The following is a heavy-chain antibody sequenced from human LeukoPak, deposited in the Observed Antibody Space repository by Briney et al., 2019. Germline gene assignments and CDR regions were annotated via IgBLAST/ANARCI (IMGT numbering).Heavy chain of an antibody. V-gene: IGHV3-30*18. J-gene: IGHJ4*02. Sequence: GGPLRLSCAASGFTFSSYAMSWVRQAPGKGLEWVAVISYDGSDTYYSDSVKGRFTISRDNSRNTLYLQMNNPRAEDTAVYYCAKDDPFFHYWGQGTLVTVSS. CDR2: ISYDGSDT. CDR1: GFTFSSYA. CDR3: AKDDPFFHY.